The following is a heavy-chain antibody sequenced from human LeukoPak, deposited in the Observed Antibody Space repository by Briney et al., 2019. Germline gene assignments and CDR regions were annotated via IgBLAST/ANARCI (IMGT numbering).Heavy chain of an antibody. CDR3: ATKQWLAPPPDS. V-gene: IGHV3-74*01. D-gene: IGHD6-19*01. Sequence: GGSLRLSCAASGFTFSKYWMLWVRQAPGKGLESVSRISTDATVTTYADSVQGRFTVSRDNADNPRFLQMNSVRDEDTAVYYCATKQWLAPPPDSWGQGTPVTVSS. CDR1: GFTFSKYW. J-gene: IGHJ4*02. CDR2: ISTDATVT.